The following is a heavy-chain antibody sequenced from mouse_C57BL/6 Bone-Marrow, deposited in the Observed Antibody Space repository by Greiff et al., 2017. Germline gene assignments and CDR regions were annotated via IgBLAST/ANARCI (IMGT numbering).Heavy chain of an antibody. CDR1: GYAFSSSW. Sequence: QVQLKQSGPELVKPGASVKISCKASGYAFSSSWMNWVKQRPGKGLEWIGRIYPGDGDTNYNGKFKGKATLTANKSSSTAYMQLSSLTSEDSAVYVCARSGVTTVAWFDYWGQGSTLTVSS. V-gene: IGHV1-82*01. J-gene: IGHJ2*01. D-gene: IGHD1-1*01. CDR2: IYPGDGDT. CDR3: ARSGVTTVAWFDY.